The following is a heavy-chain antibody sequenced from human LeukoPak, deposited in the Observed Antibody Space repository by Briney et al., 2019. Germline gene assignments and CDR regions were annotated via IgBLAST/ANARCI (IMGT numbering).Heavy chain of an antibody. CDR1: GFTFTTYW. Sequence: GGSLRLSCAASGFTFTTYWMTWVRQAPGKGLEWVANINQDGSEKYFVDSVKGRFTISRDNAKNSLYLQMNSLRAEDTAVYYCARKNGLDYWGQGTLVTVSS. CDR3: ARKNGLDY. CDR2: INQDGSEK. J-gene: IGHJ4*02. V-gene: IGHV3-7*01.